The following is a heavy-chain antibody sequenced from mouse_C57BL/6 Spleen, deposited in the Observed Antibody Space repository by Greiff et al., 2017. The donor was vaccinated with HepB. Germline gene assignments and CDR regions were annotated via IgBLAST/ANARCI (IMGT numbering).Heavy chain of an antibody. CDR3: ARYTTVDWYFDV. CDR2: IYPGDGDT. D-gene: IGHD1-1*01. Sequence: VQLQQSGAELVKPGASVKISCKASGYAFSSYWMNWVKQRPGKGLEWIGQIYPGDGDTNYNGKFKGKATLTADKSSSTAYMQLSSLTSEDSAVYFCARYTTVDWYFDVWGTGTTVTVSS. J-gene: IGHJ1*03. CDR1: GYAFSSYW. V-gene: IGHV1-80*01.